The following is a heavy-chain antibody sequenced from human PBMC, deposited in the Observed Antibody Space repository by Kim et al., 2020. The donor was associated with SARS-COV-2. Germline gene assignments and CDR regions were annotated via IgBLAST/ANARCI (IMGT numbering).Heavy chain of an antibody. D-gene: IGHD3-10*01. V-gene: IGHV3-30*18. CDR1: GFTFSSYG. Sequence: GWSLRLSCAASGFTFSSYGMHWVRQAPGKGLEWVAVISYDGSNKYYADSVKGRFTISRDNSKNTLYLQMNSLRAEDTAVYYCAKGITMVRGVTYYYYGMDVWGQGTTVTVSS. J-gene: IGHJ6*02. CDR2: ISYDGSNK. CDR3: AKGITMVRGVTYYYYGMDV.